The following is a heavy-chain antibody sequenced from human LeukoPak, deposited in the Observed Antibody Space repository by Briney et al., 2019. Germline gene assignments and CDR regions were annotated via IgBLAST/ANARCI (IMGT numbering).Heavy chain of an antibody. CDR2: IKQDGSDK. Sequence: GGSLSLSCAAPGFTFSSYWMSWVRQAPGKGLEWVANIKQDGSDKYYVDSVKGRFTISRDNAKNSLYLQMNSLRAEDTAVYYCATTQYDYVWGSYLPFDIWGQGTMVTVSS. CDR3: ATTQYDYVWGSYLPFDI. D-gene: IGHD3-16*02. V-gene: IGHV3-7*01. J-gene: IGHJ3*02. CDR1: GFTFSSYW.